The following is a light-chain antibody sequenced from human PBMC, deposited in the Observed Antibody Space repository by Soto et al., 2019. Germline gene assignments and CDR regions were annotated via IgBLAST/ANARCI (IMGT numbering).Light chain of an antibody. J-gene: IGKJ1*01. Sequence: DIQMTQSPSTLSASVGDRGTITCRASQSISSWVAWYQQKPGKAPKLLIYDASSLESGVTSRCSGSGAGTEGTRTISSLQPDDCATYDCPQYKSYSWTVGQGTKVDIK. CDR1: QSISSW. CDR2: DAS. V-gene: IGKV1-5*01. CDR3: PQYKSYSWT.